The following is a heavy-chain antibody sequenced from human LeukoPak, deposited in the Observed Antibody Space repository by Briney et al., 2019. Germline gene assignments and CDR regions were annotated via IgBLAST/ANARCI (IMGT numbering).Heavy chain of an antibody. J-gene: IGHJ6*02. CDR2: INPSGGST. V-gene: IGHV1-46*01. CDR1: GYTFTSYY. Sequence: GASVKVSCKASGYTFTSYYMHWVRQAPGQGLEWMGIINPSGGSTSYARKFQGRVTMTRDTSTSTVYMELSSLRSEDTAVYYCARESGYSYGQAERRYYYGMDVWGQGTTVTVSS. CDR3: ARESGYSYGQAERRYYYGMDV. D-gene: IGHD5-18*01.